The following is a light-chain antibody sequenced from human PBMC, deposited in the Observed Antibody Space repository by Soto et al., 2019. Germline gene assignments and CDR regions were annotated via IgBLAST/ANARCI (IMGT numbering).Light chain of an antibody. Sequence: QSVLTQPASVSGSPGQSITISCTGASIDVHTYTYVSWYQQHPGKAPRLLIYDVSYRPSGISNRFSGSRSGNTASLTISGLQAEDEADYYCSSYTNSRTQLFGGGTKLTVL. J-gene: IGLJ2*01. CDR2: DVS. CDR1: SIDVHTYTY. CDR3: SSYTNSRTQL. V-gene: IGLV2-14*03.